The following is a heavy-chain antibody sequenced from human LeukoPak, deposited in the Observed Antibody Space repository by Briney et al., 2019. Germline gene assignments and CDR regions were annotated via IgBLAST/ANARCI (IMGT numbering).Heavy chain of an antibody. CDR1: GFTFSSYE. V-gene: IGHV3-64*01. CDR3: ARDRPGDV. J-gene: IGHJ6*04. CDR2: ISSNGDST. Sequence: GGSLRLSCAASGFTFSSYEMHWVRQAPGKGLEYVSAISSNGDSTYYANFVKGRFIISRDNSKNTLYLQMGSLRPEDMAVYYCARDRPGDVWGEGTTVTVSS.